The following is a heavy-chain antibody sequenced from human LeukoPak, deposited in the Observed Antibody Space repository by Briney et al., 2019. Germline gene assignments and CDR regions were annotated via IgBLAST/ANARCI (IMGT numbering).Heavy chain of an antibody. D-gene: IGHD3-10*01. CDR2: IYYSGST. J-gene: IGHJ4*02. CDR3: ARGVTMDRGTTQEVFNY. V-gene: IGHV4-39*01. CDR1: GGSISSFSYY. Sequence: PSETLSLTCTVSGGSISSFSYYWGWVRQPPGKGLEWIGIIYYSGSTSYSPSLKSRVTISVDTSKNQFSLKLSSVTAADTAVYYCARGVTMDRGTTQEVFNYWGQGTLVTVSS.